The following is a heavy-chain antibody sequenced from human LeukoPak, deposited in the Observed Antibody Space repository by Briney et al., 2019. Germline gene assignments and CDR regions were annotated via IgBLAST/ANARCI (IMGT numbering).Heavy chain of an antibody. CDR1: GGSISSYY. J-gene: IGHJ4*02. Sequence: PSETLSLTCTVSGGSISSYYWSWIRQPPGKGLEWIGYIYYSGSTNYNPSLKSRVTISVDTSKNQFSPKLSSVTAADTAVYYCARGLGAARPYYFDYWGQGTLVTVSS. CDR2: IYYSGST. D-gene: IGHD6-6*01. V-gene: IGHV4-59*01. CDR3: ARGLGAARPYYFDY.